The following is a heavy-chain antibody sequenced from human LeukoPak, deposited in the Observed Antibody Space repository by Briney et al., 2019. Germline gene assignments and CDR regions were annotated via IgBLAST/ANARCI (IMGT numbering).Heavy chain of an antibody. J-gene: IGHJ4*02. CDR1: GFTYSSYS. CDR2: ISSSSSTI. D-gene: IGHD5-18*01. CDR3: ARDGIQLWLLGFDY. Sequence: GGSLRLSCAASGFTYSSYSLNWVRQVPGKGLEWVSYISSSSSTIYYADSVKGRFTISRDNAKNSLYLQMNSLRDEDTAVYYCARDGIQLWLLGFDYWGQGTLVTVSS. V-gene: IGHV3-48*02.